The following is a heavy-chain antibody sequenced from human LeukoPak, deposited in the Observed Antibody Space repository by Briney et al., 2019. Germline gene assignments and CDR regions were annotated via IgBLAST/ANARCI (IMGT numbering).Heavy chain of an antibody. CDR2: IRSKAYGGTT. D-gene: IGHD3-22*01. CDR3: TSRDDYDSSGYYYVVAFDI. V-gene: IGHV3-49*04. J-gene: IGHJ3*02. CDR1: GFTFGDYA. Sequence: AGGSLRLSCTASGFTFGDYAMSWVRQAPGKGLEWVGFIRSKAYGGTTEYAASVKGRFTISRDDSKSIAYLQMNSLKTEDTAVYYCTSRDDYDSSGYYYVVAFDIWGQGTMVTVSS.